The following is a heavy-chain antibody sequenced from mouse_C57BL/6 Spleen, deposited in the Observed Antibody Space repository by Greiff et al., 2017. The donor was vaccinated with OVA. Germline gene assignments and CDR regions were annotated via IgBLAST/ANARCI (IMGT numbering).Heavy chain of an antibody. V-gene: IGHV1-15*01. J-gene: IGHJ3*01. Sequence: QVQLKESGAELVRPGASVTLSCKASGYTFTDYEMHWVKQTPVHGLEWIGAIDPETGGTAYNQKFKGKAILTADKSSSTAYMELRSLTSEDSAVYYCTRFDYYGSPPFAYWGQGTLVTVSA. CDR3: TRFDYYGSPPFAY. CDR2: IDPETGGT. CDR1: GYTFTDYE. D-gene: IGHD1-1*01.